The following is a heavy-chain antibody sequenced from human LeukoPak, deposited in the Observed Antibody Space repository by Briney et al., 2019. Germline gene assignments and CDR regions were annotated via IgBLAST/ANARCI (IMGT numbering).Heavy chain of an antibody. Sequence: ASVKVSCKASGYTFTDYYIHWVRQAPGQGLEWMGWINPNSGDTNYAQNFQGWVAMTRDTSISTAYMDLSRLRSDDTAVYHCARVSASGTLFDYWGQGTLVTVSS. D-gene: IGHD3-10*01. CDR2: INPNSGDT. J-gene: IGHJ4*02. CDR1: GYTFTDYY. CDR3: ARVSASGTLFDY. V-gene: IGHV1-2*04.